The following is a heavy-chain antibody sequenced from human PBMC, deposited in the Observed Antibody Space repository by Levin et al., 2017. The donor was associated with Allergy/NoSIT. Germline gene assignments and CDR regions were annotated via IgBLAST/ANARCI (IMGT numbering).Heavy chain of an antibody. D-gene: IGHD6-6*01. J-gene: IGHJ3*02. CDR2: INHRGST. V-gene: IGHV4-34*01. CDR3: ARRKMAARRADVFDI. CDR1: GWSLSGYY. Sequence: SETLSLTCAVYGWSLSGYYWSWIRQPPGKGLEWIGEINHRGSTNYNPSLKSRVTVLVDTSKNQFSLKLSSVTAADTVVYYCARRKMAARRADVFDIWGQGTMVTVSS.